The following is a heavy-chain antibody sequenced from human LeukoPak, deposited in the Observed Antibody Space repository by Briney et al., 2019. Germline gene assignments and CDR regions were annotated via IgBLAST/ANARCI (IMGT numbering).Heavy chain of an antibody. D-gene: IGHD5-18*01. Sequence: GGSLRLSCAASGFTFGSYAMNWVRQAPGKGLQWVSVIYSGGSTDYADSVKGRFTISRDTSKNTLYLQMNSLRAEDTAVYYCAEGVTGFDYWGQGTLVIVSS. CDR3: AEGVTGFDY. CDR2: IYSGGST. V-gene: IGHV3-66*01. J-gene: IGHJ4*02. CDR1: GFTFGSYA.